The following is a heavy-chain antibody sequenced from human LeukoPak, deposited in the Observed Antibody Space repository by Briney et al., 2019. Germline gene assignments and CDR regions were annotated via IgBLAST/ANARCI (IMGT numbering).Heavy chain of an antibody. Sequence: PGGSLILSCAASGFTFGIYWMSWVRQAPGKRLEWVANINQGGSEKYYVDSVTGRFTISSDNAENSLYLQLNSLTVEDTAVYYCARAGQAGTTDYWGQGTLVTVSS. D-gene: IGHD1-7*01. CDR1: GFTFGIYW. CDR2: INQGGSEK. V-gene: IGHV3-7*01. CDR3: ARAGQAGTTDY. J-gene: IGHJ4*02.